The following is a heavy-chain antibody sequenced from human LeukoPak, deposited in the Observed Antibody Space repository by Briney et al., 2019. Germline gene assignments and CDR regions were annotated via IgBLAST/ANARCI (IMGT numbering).Heavy chain of an antibody. CDR1: GLTVSSNY. J-gene: IGHJ4*02. CDR3: ARSWAVVSPLDY. V-gene: IGHV3-53*01. CDR2: IYCGGSR. D-gene: IGHD4-23*01. Sequence: GGSLRLSCAASGLTVSSNYMSWVRQAPGKGLEWVSVIYCGGSRYYADSVKGRFTISRDNSKNTLYLQMNSLRAEDTAVYYCARSWAVVSPLDYWGQGTLVTVSS.